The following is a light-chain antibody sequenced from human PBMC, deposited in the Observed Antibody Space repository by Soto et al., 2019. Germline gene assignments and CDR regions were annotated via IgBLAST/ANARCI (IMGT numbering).Light chain of an antibody. J-gene: IGKJ4*01. CDR1: QSVSSN. Sequence: TLSVSPGERATLSCRASQSVSSNLAWYQQKPGQAPRLLIYGASTRDTGIPARFSGSGYGTEFTLTISSLQSEDFAVYYCQQYNNSLTFGGGSKVDIK. CDR3: QQYNNSLT. V-gene: IGKV3-15*01. CDR2: GAS.